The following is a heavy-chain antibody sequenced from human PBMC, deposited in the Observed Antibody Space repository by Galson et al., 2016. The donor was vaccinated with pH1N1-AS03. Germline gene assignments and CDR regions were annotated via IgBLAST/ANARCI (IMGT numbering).Heavy chain of an antibody. CDR2: IYSGGST. V-gene: IGHV3-66*02. CDR3: ASVTSAWPTVGAFGI. J-gene: IGHJ3*02. Sequence: SLRLSCAASGFTVSSKYMSWVRQAPEKGLEWVSSIYSGGSTYYADSVKGRFTISRDDSKATLFLQMSSLRPEDTAVYYRASVTSAWPTVGAFGIWGQGTMVTVSS. CDR1: GFTVSSKY. D-gene: IGHD4-23*01.